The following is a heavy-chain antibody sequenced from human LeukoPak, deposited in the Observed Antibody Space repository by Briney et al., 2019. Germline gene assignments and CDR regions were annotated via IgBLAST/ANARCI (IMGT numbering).Heavy chain of an antibody. D-gene: IGHD2-2*01. V-gene: IGHV3-23*01. J-gene: IGHJ4*02. CDR1: GFTFSSYA. CDR3: AKDLMPYFDY. CDR2: ISGSGGST. Sequence: PGGSLRLSCAASGFTFSSYAMSWVRQAPGRGLEWVSAISGSGGSTYYADSMKGRFTISRDNSKNTLYLQMNSLRAEDTAVYYCAKDLMPYFDYWGQGTLVTVSS.